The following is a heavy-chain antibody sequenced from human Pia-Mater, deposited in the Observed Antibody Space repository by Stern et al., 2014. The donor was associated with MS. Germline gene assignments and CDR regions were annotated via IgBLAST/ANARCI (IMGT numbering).Heavy chain of an antibody. Sequence: EVQLVESGGGSVQPGRSLRLSCAASEFPFADCAMPWVRHAPGKGLAWVSGISWNSNNIGYADSVRGRFTISRDNAKNSLYLQMNGLRPEDTALYYCAKDISERHYYFDSWGEGTLVTVSS. J-gene: IGHJ4*02. CDR1: EFPFADCA. D-gene: IGHD3-16*02. CDR3: AKDISERHYYFDS. CDR2: ISWNSNNI. V-gene: IGHV3-9*01.